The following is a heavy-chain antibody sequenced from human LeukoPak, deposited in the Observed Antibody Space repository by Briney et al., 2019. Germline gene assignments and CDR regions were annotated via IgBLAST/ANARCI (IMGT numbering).Heavy chain of an antibody. V-gene: IGHV4-59*01. J-gene: IGHJ4*02. Sequence: SETLSLTCTVSGGSISTYYWSWIRQSPGKGLEWIGHIYYSGSIKYNPSLKSRVTISLDTSKNQFSLKLTSVIAADTAVYYCARGPYSVYTLRPLDYWGQGTLVAVSS. CDR2: IYYSGSI. CDR1: GGSISTYY. D-gene: IGHD5/OR15-5a*01. CDR3: ARGPYSVYTLRPLDY.